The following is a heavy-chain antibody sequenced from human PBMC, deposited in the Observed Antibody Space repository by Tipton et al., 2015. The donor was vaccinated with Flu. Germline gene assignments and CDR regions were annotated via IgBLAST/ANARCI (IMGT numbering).Heavy chain of an antibody. J-gene: IGHJ5*02. V-gene: IGHV4-59*08. Sequence: TLSLTCTVSGGSINSYYWSWIRQPPGKGLEWIGYIYSSGSTNYNPSLKSRVTISLDTSKNQFSLKVISVTAADTAVYYCARRDYSNYVSDPKNWFDPWGQGTLVTVSS. CDR1: GGSINSYY. CDR2: IYSSGST. D-gene: IGHD4-11*01. CDR3: ARRDYSNYVSDPKNWFDP.